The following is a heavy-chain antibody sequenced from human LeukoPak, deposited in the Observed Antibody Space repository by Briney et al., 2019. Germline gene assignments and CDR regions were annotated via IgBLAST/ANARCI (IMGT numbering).Heavy chain of an antibody. D-gene: IGHD6-19*01. J-gene: IGHJ4*02. CDR1: GGTFSSYA. Sequence: AVKVSCKSSGGTFSSYAISWLRQAPGQGLAWMGGIIPIFGTANYAQKFQGRVTITADESTSTAYMELSSLRSDDTAVYYCARAKGKAAVAGLWGQGTLVTVSS. CDR2: IIPIFGTA. V-gene: IGHV1-69*01. CDR3: ARAKGKAAVAGL.